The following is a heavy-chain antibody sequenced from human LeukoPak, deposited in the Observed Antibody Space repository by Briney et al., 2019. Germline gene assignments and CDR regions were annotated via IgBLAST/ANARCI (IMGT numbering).Heavy chain of an antibody. CDR1: GFTFSRYS. CDR2: ISSSSSYI. V-gene: IGHV3-21*01. Sequence: GGSLRLSCAASGFTFSRYSMNWVRQAPGKGLEWVSSISSSSSYIYYADSVKGRFTISRDNAKNSLYLQMNSLRAEDTAMYYCARDSSWHVPVTENPVAFDYWGQGTLVTVSS. CDR3: ARDSSWHVPVTENPVAFDY. D-gene: IGHD6-13*01. J-gene: IGHJ4*02.